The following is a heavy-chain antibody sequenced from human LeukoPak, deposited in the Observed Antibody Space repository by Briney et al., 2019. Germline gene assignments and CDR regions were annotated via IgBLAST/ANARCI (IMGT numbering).Heavy chain of an antibody. V-gene: IGHV3-23*01. CDR1: GFTFSSYA. CDR3: ARPQGYGGNSGNYFDY. J-gene: IGHJ4*02. Sequence: PGGSLRLSCAASGFTFSSYAMSWVRQAPGKGLEWVSAISGSGGSTYYADSVKGRFTISRDNSKNTLYLQMNSLRAEDTAVYYCARPQGYGGNSGNYFDYWGQGTLVTVSS. CDR2: ISGSGGST. D-gene: IGHD4-23*01.